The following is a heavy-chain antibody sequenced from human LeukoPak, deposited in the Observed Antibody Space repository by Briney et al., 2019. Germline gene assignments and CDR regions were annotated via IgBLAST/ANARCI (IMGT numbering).Heavy chain of an antibody. Sequence: ASVKVSCKTSGYTFTGYFIHWVRQAPGQGLEWMGWINPNSGGTNYAQKFQGRVTMTRDTSISTAYMELSRLRSDDTAVYYCARSDVVVTIVLWFDPWGQGTLVTVSS. J-gene: IGHJ5*02. CDR1: GYTFTGYF. D-gene: IGHD2-21*02. CDR2: INPNSGGT. V-gene: IGHV1-2*02. CDR3: ARSDVVVTIVLWFDP.